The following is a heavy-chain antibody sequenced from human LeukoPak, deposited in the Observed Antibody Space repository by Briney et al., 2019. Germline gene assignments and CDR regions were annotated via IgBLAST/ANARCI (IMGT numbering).Heavy chain of an antibody. J-gene: IGHJ4*02. CDR3: ARGSLYGDYFDY. CDR2: INSDGSST. D-gene: IGHD4-17*01. Sequence: PGESLKISCAASGFTFSSYWMHWVRQAPGKGLVWVSRINSDGSSTSYADSVKGRFTISRDNAKNTLYLQMNSLRAEDTAVYYCARGSLYGDYFDYWGQGTLVTVSS. V-gene: IGHV3-74*01. CDR1: GFTFSSYW.